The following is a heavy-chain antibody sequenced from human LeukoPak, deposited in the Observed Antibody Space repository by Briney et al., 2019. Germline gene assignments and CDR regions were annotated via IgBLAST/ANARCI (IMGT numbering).Heavy chain of an antibody. Sequence: GESLKISCKGSGYSFTSYWIGWVRQMPGKALEWMGIIYPGDSDTRYSPSFQGQVTISADKSISTAYLQWSSLKASDTAMYYCARHFFGFYYDRSDDYFDYWGQGTLVTVSS. V-gene: IGHV5-51*01. CDR1: GYSFTSYW. J-gene: IGHJ4*02. D-gene: IGHD3-22*01. CDR3: ARHFFGFYYDRSDDYFDY. CDR2: IYPGDSDT.